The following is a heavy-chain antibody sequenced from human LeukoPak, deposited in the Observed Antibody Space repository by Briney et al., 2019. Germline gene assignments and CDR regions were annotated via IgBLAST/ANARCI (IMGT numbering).Heavy chain of an antibody. J-gene: IGHJ4*02. V-gene: IGHV3-23*01. CDR1: GITFSSYG. CDR2: ISSTGGTT. D-gene: IGHD6-13*01. Sequence: GGSLRPSCAASGITFSSYGMSWVRQAPGKGLEWVSSISSTGGTTYYADSVKGRFTISRDNSKNTLYLQMNSLRAEDTAVYYCAKSASIAAAADFDYWGQGTLVTVSS. CDR3: AKSASIAAAADFDY.